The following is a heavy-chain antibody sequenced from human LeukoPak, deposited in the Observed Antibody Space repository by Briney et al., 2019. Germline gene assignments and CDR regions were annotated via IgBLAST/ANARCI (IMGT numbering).Heavy chain of an antibody. V-gene: IGHV4-38-2*02. CDR2: IYHSGST. CDR1: GYSISSGYY. Sequence: PSETLSLTCTVSGYSISSGYYWGWIRQPPGEGLEWIGSIYHSGSTYYNPSLKSRVTISVDTSKNQFSLKLSSVTAADTAVYYCASDDYNNYVGGPFDYWGQGTLVTVSS. J-gene: IGHJ4*02. CDR3: ASDDYNNYVGGPFDY. D-gene: IGHD4-11*01.